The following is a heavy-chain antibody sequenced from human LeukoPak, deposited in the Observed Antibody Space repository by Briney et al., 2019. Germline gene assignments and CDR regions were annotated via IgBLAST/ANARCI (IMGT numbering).Heavy chain of an antibody. D-gene: IGHD4-17*01. Sequence: GGSLRLSCAASGFTFSDYYMTCIRQAPGKGLEWVSYISSSGTTIYYAESVKARFTISRDNSENSLSLHMNSLRDKDTAVYYCAKHRTTVTPLPRIDYWGQGTLVTVSS. V-gene: IGHV3-11*01. J-gene: IGHJ4*02. CDR2: ISSSGTTI. CDR3: AKHRTTVTPLPRIDY. CDR1: GFTFSDYY.